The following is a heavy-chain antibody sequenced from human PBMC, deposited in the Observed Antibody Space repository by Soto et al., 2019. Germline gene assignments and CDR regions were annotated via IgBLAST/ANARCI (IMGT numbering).Heavy chain of an antibody. CDR1: GFSLSTSGVG. V-gene: IGHV2-5*02. D-gene: IGHD5-12*01. CDR2: IYWDDDK. Sequence: SGPTLVNPAQTLTLTCTFSGFSLSTSGVGVGWIRQPPGKALEWLALIYWDDDKRYSPSLKSRLTVTKDTSKNQVVLTMTNMDPLATGTYYCAHMGYSSTLFRWFDPCGQGTLVTGSS. J-gene: IGHJ5*02. CDR3: AHMGYSSTLFRWFDP.